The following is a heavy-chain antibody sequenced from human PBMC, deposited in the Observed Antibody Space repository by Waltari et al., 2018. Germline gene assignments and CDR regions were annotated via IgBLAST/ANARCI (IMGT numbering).Heavy chain of an antibody. CDR2: VSYRGIT. V-gene: IGHV4-30-4*01. Sequence: QVQLQESGPGLVKPSQTLILPCTVSSGSISIPNYFWSWIRQAPGKGLEWIGSVSYRGITYYNPSLESRVTMSVDTSKNQFSLNLNSVTAADAAIYYCARTTFVRYFDYWGQGTLVTVSS. D-gene: IGHD1-1*01. CDR1: SGSISIPNYF. J-gene: IGHJ4*02. CDR3: ARTTFVRYFDY.